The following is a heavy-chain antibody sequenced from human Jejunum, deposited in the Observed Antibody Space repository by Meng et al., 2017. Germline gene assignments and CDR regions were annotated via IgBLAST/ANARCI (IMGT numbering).Heavy chain of an antibody. CDR1: GASMSSGNYY. D-gene: IGHD1-1*01. CDR3: ARVNWSSSYWYFDL. Sequence: VHLQESGPGLVKPSQTLSLTCTVSGASMSSGNYYWTWIRQHPGKGLEWIGYIYYSGSTYYNPSLQSLVTISIDMSENQFSLKLTSVTAADTAVYYCARVNWSSSYWYFDLWGRGTLVTVSS. CDR2: IYYSGST. J-gene: IGHJ2*01. V-gene: IGHV4-31*01.